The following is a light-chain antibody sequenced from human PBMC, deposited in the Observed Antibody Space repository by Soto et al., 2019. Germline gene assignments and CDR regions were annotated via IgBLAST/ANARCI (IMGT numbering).Light chain of an antibody. V-gene: IGKV3-15*01. CDR1: QSVSST. CDR3: QQYKDWPLT. J-gene: IGKJ4*01. CDR2: AAS. Sequence: EIVMTQSPATLSVSPGERATLFCRASQSVSSTLAWYQQKPGQAPRLLIYAASTRATGFPARFSGSGSGTEFTLTISSLQSEDFAVYYCQQYKDWPLTFGGGTKV.